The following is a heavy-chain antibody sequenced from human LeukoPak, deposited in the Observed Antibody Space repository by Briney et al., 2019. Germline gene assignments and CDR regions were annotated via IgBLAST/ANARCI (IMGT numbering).Heavy chain of an antibody. J-gene: IGHJ4*02. CDR2: MSPNSGDT. CDR3: ARGPPNWGYDY. Sequence: ASVKVSCKASGYAFTSYDFNWVRQATGQRPEWMGWMSPNSGDTGYAQKFQDRVTMTRNTSISTAYMELSSLRSDDTAVYYCARGPPNWGYDYWGQGTLVTVSS. V-gene: IGHV1-8*01. D-gene: IGHD7-27*01. CDR1: GYAFTSYD.